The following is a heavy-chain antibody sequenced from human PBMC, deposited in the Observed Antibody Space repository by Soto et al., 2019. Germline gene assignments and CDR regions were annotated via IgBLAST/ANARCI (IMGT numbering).Heavy chain of an antibody. CDR2: INAGNGNT. CDR3: ARALLDYYDSSGYGL. Sequence: QVQLVQSGAEVKKPGASVKVSCKASGYTFTSYAMHWVRQAPGQRLEWMGWINAGNGNTKYSQKFQGRVTITRDTASSTAYMELSSLRSEDTAVDYCARALLDYYDSSGYGLWGQGTLVTVSS. CDR1: GYTFTSYA. D-gene: IGHD3-22*01. V-gene: IGHV1-3*01. J-gene: IGHJ4*02.